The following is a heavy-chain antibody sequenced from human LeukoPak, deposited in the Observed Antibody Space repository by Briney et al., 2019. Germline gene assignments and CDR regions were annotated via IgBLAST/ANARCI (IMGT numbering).Heavy chain of an antibody. Sequence: GGSLRLSCAASGFTFSDHYMSWFRQAPGKGLEWVSYISSGSITIYYADSVKGRFTISRDNAKTSLYLQMNSLRAEDTAVYYCARDGRGVIVQAATHPYYMDVWGKGTKVTVSS. CDR2: ISSGSITI. D-gene: IGHD2-2*01. J-gene: IGHJ6*03. V-gene: IGHV3-11*01. CDR3: ARDGRGVIVQAATHPYYMDV. CDR1: GFTFSDHY.